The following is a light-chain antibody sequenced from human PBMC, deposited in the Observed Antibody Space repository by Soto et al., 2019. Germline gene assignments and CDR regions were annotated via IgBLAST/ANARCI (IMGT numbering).Light chain of an antibody. CDR3: SSYTSSDIPYV. CDR1: SSDVGGYNY. CDR2: EVN. V-gene: IGLV2-14*01. Sequence: QSALTQAASVSGSPGQSITISCTGTSSDVGGYNYVSWYQQHPGKAPKLMIYEVNNRPSGVSHRFSGSKSGNMASLTISGLQAEDEADYFCSSYTSSDIPYVFGSGTKLTVL. J-gene: IGLJ1*01.